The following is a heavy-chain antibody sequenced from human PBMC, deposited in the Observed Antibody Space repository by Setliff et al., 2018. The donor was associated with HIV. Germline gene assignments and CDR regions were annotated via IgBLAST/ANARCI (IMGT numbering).Heavy chain of an antibody. CDR1: GYTFTNYP. CDR2: INADNGNT. V-gene: IGHV1-3*01. Sequence: ASVKVSCKTSGYTFTNYPIYWVRQAPGQRLEWMGEINADNGNTQYSQKFQGRVTITRDTSANTVYMELSSLKSEDTGAYYCVSELPGSAWGQGTLVTVSS. J-gene: IGHJ4*02. D-gene: IGHD3-10*01. CDR3: VSELPGSA.